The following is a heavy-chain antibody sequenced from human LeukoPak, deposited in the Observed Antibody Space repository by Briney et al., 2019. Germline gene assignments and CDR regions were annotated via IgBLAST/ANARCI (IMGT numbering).Heavy chain of an antibody. D-gene: IGHD3-9*01. Sequence: ASVTVSFKASGYTFTSYDINWVRQATGQGLEWMGWMNPNSGNTGYAQKFQGRVTMTRNTSISTAYMELNSLRSEDTAVYYCARGINILTGYYYYYGMDVWGQGTTVTVSS. CDR1: GYTFTSYD. J-gene: IGHJ6*02. CDR2: MNPNSGNT. CDR3: ARGINILTGYYYYYGMDV. V-gene: IGHV1-8*01.